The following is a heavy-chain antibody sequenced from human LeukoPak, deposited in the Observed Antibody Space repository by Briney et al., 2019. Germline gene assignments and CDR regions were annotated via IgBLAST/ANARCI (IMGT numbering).Heavy chain of an antibody. J-gene: IGHJ6*02. Sequence: GALVKVSCKASGGTFISYAISWVRQAPGQGLEWMGWISAYNGNTNYAQKLQGRVTMTTDTSTSTAYMELRSLRSDDTAVYYCARDRRSTSRTLDYYYGMDVWGQGTTVTVSS. D-gene: IGHD2-2*01. CDR3: ARDRRSTSRTLDYYYGMDV. V-gene: IGHV1-18*01. CDR2: ISAYNGNT. CDR1: GGTFISYA.